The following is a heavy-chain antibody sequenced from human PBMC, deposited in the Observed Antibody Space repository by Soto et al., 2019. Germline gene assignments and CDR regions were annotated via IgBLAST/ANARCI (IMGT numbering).Heavy chain of an antibody. D-gene: IGHD3-16*01. V-gene: IGHV3-66*01. CDR3: AIPKGWGGYYYYYYMDV. CDR2: IYSGGST. Sequence: SGGSLRLSCAASGFTGSSNYMSWVRQAPGKGLEWVSVIYSGGSTYYADSVKGRFTISRDNSKNTLYLQMNSLRAEDTAVYYCAIPKGWGGYYYYYYMDVWGKGTTVPVSS. J-gene: IGHJ6*03. CDR1: GFTGSSNY.